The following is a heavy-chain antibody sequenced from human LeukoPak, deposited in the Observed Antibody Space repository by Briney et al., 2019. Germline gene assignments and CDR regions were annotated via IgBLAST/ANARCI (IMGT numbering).Heavy chain of an antibody. CDR1: GYSLTTYW. J-gene: IGHJ6*02. CDR2: IYPGDSDT. CDR3: ARHLPTDYYYALDV. V-gene: IGHV5-51*01. Sequence: GESLKISCKGSGYSLTTYWIAWVRQMPGKGLEWMGIIYPGDSDTRYSPSFQGQVTISADKSVSTAYLQWSSLKASDTAIYYCARHLPTDYYYALDVWGQGTTVTVSS. D-gene: IGHD4-17*01.